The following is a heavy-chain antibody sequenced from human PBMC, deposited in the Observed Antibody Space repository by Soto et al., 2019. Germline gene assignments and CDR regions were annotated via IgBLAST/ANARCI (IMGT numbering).Heavy chain of an antibody. Sequence: EVQLLESGGGLVQPGGSLRLSCAASGFTFSSYAMSWVRQAPGEGLEWVSAISGSGGSTYYADSVKGRFTISRDNSKNTLYLQMNSLRAEDTAVYYCAKGSAMVRGVIYYYGMDVWGQGTTVTVSS. J-gene: IGHJ6*02. V-gene: IGHV3-23*01. CDR2: ISGSGGST. CDR1: GFTFSSYA. CDR3: AKGSAMVRGVIYYYGMDV. D-gene: IGHD3-10*01.